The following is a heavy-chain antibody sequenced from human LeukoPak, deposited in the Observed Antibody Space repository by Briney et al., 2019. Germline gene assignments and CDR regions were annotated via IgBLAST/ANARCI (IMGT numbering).Heavy chain of an antibody. D-gene: IGHD3-10*01. J-gene: IGHJ6*02. CDR1: GFTFSSFE. Sequence: GGSLRLSCAASGFTFSSFEMNWVRQAAGKGLEWISFITSSGDDIFYADSVKGRFTISRDNAKHSLYLQMNSLRAEDTAVYYCARFPIQMVRGITSYYYGMDVWGQGTTVTVSS. CDR2: ITSSGDDI. CDR3: ARFPIQMVRGITSYYYGMDV. V-gene: IGHV3-48*03.